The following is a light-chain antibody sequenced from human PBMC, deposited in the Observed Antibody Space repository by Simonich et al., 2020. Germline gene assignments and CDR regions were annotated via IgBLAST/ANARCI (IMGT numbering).Light chain of an antibody. Sequence: QSALTPPASVSGSPGQSITISCTGTSSDVGSYNLVSWYQQHPGKAPKLMIYECRNRPPGRSNRFSGSKSGNTASLTISGLQAEDAADYYCCSYAGSSTVVFGGGTKLTVL. CDR3: CSYAGSSTVV. V-gene: IGLV2-23*01. CDR2: ECR. J-gene: IGLJ2*01. CDR1: SSDVGSYNL.